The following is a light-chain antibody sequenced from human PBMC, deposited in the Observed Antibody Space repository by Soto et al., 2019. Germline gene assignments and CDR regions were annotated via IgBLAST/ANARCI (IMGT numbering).Light chain of an antibody. CDR3: QQSFSTPYT. J-gene: IGKJ2*01. V-gene: IGKV1-39*01. CDR1: QTINKN. Sequence: DIQMTQSPSSLSASVGDRVTITCRASQTINKNLNWYQQKPGQAPNLLIYSASDFQSGVPSRFSGSGSGTEXTXXXXXXXXXDXXTYYCQQSFSTPYTFGQGTELEI. CDR2: SAS.